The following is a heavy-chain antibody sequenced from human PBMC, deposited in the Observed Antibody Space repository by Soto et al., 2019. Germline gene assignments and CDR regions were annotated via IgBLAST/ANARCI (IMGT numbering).Heavy chain of an antibody. CDR2: ISYDGTNT. J-gene: IGHJ6*02. CDR1: GFTFNTYG. Sequence: QVQLVESGGGVVQPGGSLRLSCAASGFTFNTYGMHWVRQAPGKGLECVAVISYDGTNTYYTDSVKGRFTISRDNSKNTLFLQMNSLRPDDSAVYYCARDMFGGSLWYICGMGVWGQGTTVAVSS. D-gene: IGHD3-16*01. CDR3: ARDMFGGSLWYICGMGV. V-gene: IGHV3-30*03.